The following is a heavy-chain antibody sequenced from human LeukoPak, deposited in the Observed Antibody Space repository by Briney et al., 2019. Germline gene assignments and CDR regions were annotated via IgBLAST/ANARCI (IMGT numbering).Heavy chain of an antibody. CDR1: GFTFSSYA. V-gene: IGHV3-23*01. CDR3: AREPNPFPYCGGDCPIDY. CDR2: FSGRGGTT. Sequence: PGGSLRLSCAASGFTFSSYAMSWVRQAPGEGLEWVSGFSGRGGTTYYADSVRGRFTISRDNSKNTLYLQMNSLRAEDTAVYYCAREPNPFPYCGGDCPIDYWGQGTLVTVSS. J-gene: IGHJ4*02. D-gene: IGHD2-21*02.